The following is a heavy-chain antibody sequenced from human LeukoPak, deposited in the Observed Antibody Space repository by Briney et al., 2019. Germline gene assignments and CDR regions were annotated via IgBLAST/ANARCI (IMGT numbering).Heavy chain of an antibody. Sequence: GASVKVSCKASGYTFTNYDINWVRQAPGQGLEWMGWMNPNSGNTGHAQKFQGRVTMTRNTSITTAYMELSSLRSEDTAVYYCARSKVGSTTLPIDYWGQGTLVIVSS. D-gene: IGHD1-26*01. CDR2: MNPNSGNT. CDR3: ARSKVGSTTLPIDY. CDR1: GYTFTNYD. J-gene: IGHJ4*02. V-gene: IGHV1-8*01.